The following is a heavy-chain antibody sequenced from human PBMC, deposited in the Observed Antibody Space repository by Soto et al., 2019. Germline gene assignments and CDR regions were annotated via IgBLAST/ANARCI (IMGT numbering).Heavy chain of an antibody. Sequence: QVQLVQSGAEVKKPGASVKVSCKASGYTFTGYYIHWVRQAPGQGLEWLGWINPNSGGTNYAQKFQGRVTMTRDTSISTAYMELSRLRSDDTAVYYCARGRTAMVTRGWFDPWGQGTLVTVSS. J-gene: IGHJ5*02. CDR3: ARGRTAMVTRGWFDP. CDR2: INPNSGGT. V-gene: IGHV1-2*02. CDR1: GYTFTGYY. D-gene: IGHD5-18*01.